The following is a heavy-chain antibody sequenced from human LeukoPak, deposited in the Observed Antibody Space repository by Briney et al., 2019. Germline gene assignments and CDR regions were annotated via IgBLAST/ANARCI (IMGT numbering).Heavy chain of an antibody. J-gene: IGHJ4*02. CDR2: ITGSGGNT. Sequence: GGSLRLSCAASGXSFSTYAMSWVRQAPGKGLEWVSSITGSGGNTYYADSVKGRFTISRDNSKNTLYLQMNSLRAEDTAVYYCAKTDYDSSGYRYYFDYWGQGTLVTVSS. D-gene: IGHD3-22*01. V-gene: IGHV3-23*01. CDR1: GXSFSTYA. CDR3: AKTDYDSSGYRYYFDY.